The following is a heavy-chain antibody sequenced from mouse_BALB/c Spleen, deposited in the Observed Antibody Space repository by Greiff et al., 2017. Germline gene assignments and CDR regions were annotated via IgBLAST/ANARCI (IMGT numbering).Heavy chain of an antibody. CDR1: GYTFTSYW. J-gene: IGHJ3*01. D-gene: IGHD2-3*01. CDR2: INPSNGRT. Sequence: QVQLKQPGAELVKPGASVKLSCKASGYTFTSYWMHWVKQRPGQGLEWIGEINPSNGRTNYNEKFKSKATLTVDKSSSTAYMQLSSLTSEDSAVYYCARSLYDGYSYWGQGTLVTVSA. CDR3: ARSLYDGYSY. V-gene: IGHV1S81*02.